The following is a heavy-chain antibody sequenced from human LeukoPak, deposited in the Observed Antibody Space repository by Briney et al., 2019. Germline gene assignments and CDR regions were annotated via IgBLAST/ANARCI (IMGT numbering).Heavy chain of an antibody. CDR1: GGSISSSSYY. J-gene: IGHJ5*02. Sequence: SETLSLTCTVSGGSISSSSYYWGWIRQPPGKGLEWIGSIYYSGSTYYNPSLKSRVTISVDTSKNQFSLKLSSVTAADTAVYYCARGPRIVGYGLYNWFDPWGQGTLVTVSS. CDR3: ARGPRIVGYGLYNWFDP. CDR2: IYYSGST. D-gene: IGHD1-26*01. V-gene: IGHV4-39*07.